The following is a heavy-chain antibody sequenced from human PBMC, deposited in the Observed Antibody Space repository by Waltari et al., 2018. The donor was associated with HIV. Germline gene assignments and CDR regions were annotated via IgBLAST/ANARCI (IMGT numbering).Heavy chain of an antibody. CDR1: AGSITRNDFY. Sequence: QLHLQESGPGLVKPSETLAPTRTVSAGSITRNDFYWAWIRQPPGKGLEWIGLMYTSGTTDYNPSLKSRVSMSRDTSKNRFSLRLHSVTAADTAIYYCARRGDGFNQHARLDHWGPGTLVTVSS. CDR3: ARRGDGFNQHARLDH. D-gene: IGHD2-2*01. V-gene: IGHV4-39*01. J-gene: IGHJ4*02. CDR2: MYTSGTT.